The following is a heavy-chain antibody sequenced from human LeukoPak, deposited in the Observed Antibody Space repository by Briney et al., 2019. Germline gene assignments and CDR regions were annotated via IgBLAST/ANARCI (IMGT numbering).Heavy chain of an antibody. J-gene: IGHJ3*01. CDR2: GYYTGST. Sequence: SETLSVSCTVSGGSISSYYWSWVRQPPGKGLEWIGFGYYTGSTNYSPSLKSRVTISVDTSKNQFSLKLRSVTAADTAVYYCARISSSNWYNERGAFDVWGQGTMVTVSS. D-gene: IGHD6-13*01. V-gene: IGHV4-59*01. CDR3: ARISSSNWYNERGAFDV. CDR1: GGSISSYY.